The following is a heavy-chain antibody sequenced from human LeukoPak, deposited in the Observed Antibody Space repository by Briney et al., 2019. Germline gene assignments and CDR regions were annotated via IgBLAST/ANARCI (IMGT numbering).Heavy chain of an antibody. V-gene: IGHV1-24*01. D-gene: IGHD5/OR15-5a*01. CDR3: ARVPLRQRDWYYYYGMDV. J-gene: IGHJ6*02. CDR2: FDPEDGET. CDR1: GYTLTELS. Sequence: ASVKVSCKVSGYTLTELSMHWVRQAPGKGLEWMGGFDPEDGETIYAQKFQGRVTMTEDTSTDTAYMELSSLRSEDTAVYYCARVPLRQRDWYYYYGMDVWGQGTTVTVSS.